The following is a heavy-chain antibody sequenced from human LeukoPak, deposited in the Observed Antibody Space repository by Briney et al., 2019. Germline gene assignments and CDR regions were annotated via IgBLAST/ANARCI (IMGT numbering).Heavy chain of an antibody. V-gene: IGHV4-59*01. CDR1: GGSISNYY. CDR3: ARTTEGYCSGGSCYYYYYYMDV. J-gene: IGHJ6*03. Sequence: PSETLSLTCTVSGGSISNYYWSWIRQPPGKGLEWIGDIHYSGSTSYNPSLKSRVTISVDTSKNQFSLKLRFVTPADTAVYYCARTTEGYCSGGSCYYYYYYMDVWGKGTTVTVSS. D-gene: IGHD2-15*01. CDR2: IHYSGST.